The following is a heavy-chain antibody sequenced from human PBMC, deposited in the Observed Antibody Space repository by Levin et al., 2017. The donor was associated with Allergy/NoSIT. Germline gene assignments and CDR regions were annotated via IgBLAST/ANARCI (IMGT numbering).Heavy chain of an antibody. J-gene: IGHJ3*02. CDR2: ISYDGSNK. CDR3: ANGLAQWLSTDAFDI. CDR1: GFTFSSYG. V-gene: IGHV3-30*18. Sequence: GGSLRLSCAASGFTFSSYGMHWVRQAPGKGLEWVAVISYDGSNKYYADSVKGRFTISRDNSKNTLYLQMNSLRAEDTAVYYCANGLAQWLSTDAFDIWGQGTMVTVSS. D-gene: IGHD6-19*01.